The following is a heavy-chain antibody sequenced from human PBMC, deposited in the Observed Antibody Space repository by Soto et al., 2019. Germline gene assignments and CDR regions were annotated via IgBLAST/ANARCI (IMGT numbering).Heavy chain of an antibody. CDR3: ARDDYHSSGYYYVDY. D-gene: IGHD3-22*01. Sequence: QVQLVESGGGVVQPGRSLRLSCAASGFTFSSYGMHWVRQAPGKGLEWVAVIWYDGSNKYYADSLKGRFTISRDNSKKTLYLQVNSLRAEDTAVYFCARDDYHSSGYYYVDYWGQGTLVTVSS. CDR2: IWYDGSNK. V-gene: IGHV3-33*01. J-gene: IGHJ4*02. CDR1: GFTFSSYG.